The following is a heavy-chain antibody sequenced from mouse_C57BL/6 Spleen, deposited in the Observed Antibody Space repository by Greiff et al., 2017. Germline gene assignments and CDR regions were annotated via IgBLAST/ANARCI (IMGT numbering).Heavy chain of an antibody. CDR2: IWRGGST. D-gene: IGHD1-1*01. V-gene: IGHV2-5*01. Sequence: VQLVESGPGLVQPSQSLSITCTVSGFSLTSYGVHWVRQSPGKGLEWLGVIWRGGSTDYNAAFMSRLSITKDNSKSQVFFKMNSLQADDTAIYYCAKEDGSSYRYFDVWGTGTTVTVSS. CDR3: AKEDGSSYRYFDV. J-gene: IGHJ1*03. CDR1: GFSLTSYG.